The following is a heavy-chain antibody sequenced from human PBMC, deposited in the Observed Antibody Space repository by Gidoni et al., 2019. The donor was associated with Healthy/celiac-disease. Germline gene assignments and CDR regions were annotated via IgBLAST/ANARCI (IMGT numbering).Heavy chain of an antibody. V-gene: IGHV1-3*01. CDR2: INAGNGTT. CDR3: AREGSSPFDY. CDR1: GYTFTSHA. Sequence: QVQLVQSGAEVKKPGASVKVSCKASGYTFTSHAMHWVRQAPGQRLEWMGWINAGNGTTKYSQKFQGRVTMTRDTSESTAYMELSSLRSEDTAVYYCAREGSSPFDYWGQGTLVTVSS. D-gene: IGHD1-26*01. J-gene: IGHJ4*02.